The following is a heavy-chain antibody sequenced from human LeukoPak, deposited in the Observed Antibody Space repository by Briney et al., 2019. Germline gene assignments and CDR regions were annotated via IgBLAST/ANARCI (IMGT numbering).Heavy chain of an antibody. D-gene: IGHD3-10*01. V-gene: IGHV4-39*07. J-gene: IGHJ5*02. Sequence: SETLSLTCTVSGGSISSSNYYWGWIRQPPGKGLEWIGSIYYSGSTYYNPSLKSRVTMSVDTSKNQFSLKLSSVTAADTAVYYCARMVRGVMARFDPWGQGTLVTVSS. CDR1: GGSISSSNYY. CDR2: IYYSGST. CDR3: ARMVRGVMARFDP.